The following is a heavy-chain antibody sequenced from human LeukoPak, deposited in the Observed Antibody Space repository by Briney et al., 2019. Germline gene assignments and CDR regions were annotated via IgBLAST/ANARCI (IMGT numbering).Heavy chain of an antibody. J-gene: IGHJ4*02. CDR1: GFTFSDYY. D-gene: IGHD3-10*01. CDR3: ARSYGSGSPFDY. CDR2: ISSSGSTI. V-gene: IGHV3-11*04. Sequence: GGSLRLSCAASGFTFSDYYMSWIRQAPGKGLEWVSYISSSGSTIYYADSVKGRFTISRDNSKNTLYLQMNSLRAEDTAVYYCARSYGSGSPFDYWGQGTLVTVSS.